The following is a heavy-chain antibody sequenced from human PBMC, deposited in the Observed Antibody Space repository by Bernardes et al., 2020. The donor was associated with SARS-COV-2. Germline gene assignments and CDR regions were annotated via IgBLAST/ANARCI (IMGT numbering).Heavy chain of an antibody. V-gene: IGHV3-7*01. CDR3: ASQSSSWYGVDY. D-gene: IGHD6-13*01. J-gene: IGHJ4*02. CDR2: IKQDGSEK. CDR1: GFTFSSYW. Sequence: GRSLRRSCAASGFTFSSYWMSWVRQAPGKGLEWVANIKQDGSEKYYMDSMKGRFTISRDNAKNSLYLQMNSLRAEDTAVYYCASQSSSWYGVDYWGQGTLVTVS.